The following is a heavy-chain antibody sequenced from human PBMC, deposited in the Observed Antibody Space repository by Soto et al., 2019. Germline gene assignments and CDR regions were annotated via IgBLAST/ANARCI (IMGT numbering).Heavy chain of an antibody. CDR3: ARTVVPADIPDY. CDR1: GFTFSSYA. Sequence: GGSLRLSCAASGFTFSSYALHWVRQAPGKGLEWVAVISYDGSTKYYADSVKGRFTISRDNSKNTLYLQMNSLRGEDTAMYYCARTVVPADIPDYWGQGNVVTVSS. CDR2: ISYDGSTK. J-gene: IGHJ4*02. D-gene: IGHD2-2*02. V-gene: IGHV3-30-3*01.